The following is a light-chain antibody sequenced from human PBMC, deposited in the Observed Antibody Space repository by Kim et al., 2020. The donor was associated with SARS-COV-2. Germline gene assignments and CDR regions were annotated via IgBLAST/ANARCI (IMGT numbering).Light chain of an antibody. CDR3: SSYTSSSTLV. V-gene: IGLV2-14*01. Sequence: QSALTQPASVSGSPGQSITISCTGTSSDVGAYNYVSWYQQHPGKAPKLMIYDASKRPSGVSNRFSGSKSGKTASLTISGLQAEDEADYFCSSYTSSSTLVFGGGTQLTVL. CDR2: DAS. J-gene: IGLJ2*01. CDR1: SSDVGAYNY.